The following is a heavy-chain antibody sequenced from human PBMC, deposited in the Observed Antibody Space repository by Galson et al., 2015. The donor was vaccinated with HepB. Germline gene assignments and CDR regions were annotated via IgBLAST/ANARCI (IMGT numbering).Heavy chain of an antibody. D-gene: IGHD3-10*01. Sequence: PALVKPTQTLTLTCTFSGFSLRTSGVGVGWIRQPPGKALEWLALIYWDDDKRYSPSLKSRLTITKDTSKNQVVLTMTNMDPVDTATYYCARLSYYGSGIDYWGQGTLVTVSS. CDR1: GFSLRTSGVG. CDR3: ARLSYYGSGIDY. J-gene: IGHJ4*02. V-gene: IGHV2-5*02. CDR2: IYWDDDK.